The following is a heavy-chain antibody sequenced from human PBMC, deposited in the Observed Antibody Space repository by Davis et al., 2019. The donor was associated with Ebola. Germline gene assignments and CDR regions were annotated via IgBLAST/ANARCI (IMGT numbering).Heavy chain of an antibody. J-gene: IGHJ4*02. CDR1: GFTFSSYA. Sequence: SLKISCAASGFTFSSYAMSWVRQAPGKGLEWVSGVNWNSGFIVYADSVKGRFTISRDNAKKSLYLQMNSLRTEDTAFYYCAKDIKRYCTGGSCFSGIDYWGQGTLVTVSS. CDR2: VNWNSGFI. CDR3: AKDIKRYCTGGSCFSGIDY. D-gene: IGHD2-15*01. V-gene: IGHV3-9*01.